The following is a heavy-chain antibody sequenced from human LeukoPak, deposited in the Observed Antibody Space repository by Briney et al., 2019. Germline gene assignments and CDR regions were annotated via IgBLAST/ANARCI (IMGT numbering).Heavy chain of an antibody. Sequence: QSGGSLRLSCAASGFTFSSYEVNWVRQAPGKGLEWVSYISSSGGTIYYADSVKGRFTISRDNAKNSLYLQMNSLRAEDTAVYYCAELGITMIGGVWGKGTTVTISS. CDR3: AELGITMIGGV. CDR2: ISSSGGTI. V-gene: IGHV3-48*03. J-gene: IGHJ6*04. D-gene: IGHD3-10*02. CDR1: GFTFSSYE.